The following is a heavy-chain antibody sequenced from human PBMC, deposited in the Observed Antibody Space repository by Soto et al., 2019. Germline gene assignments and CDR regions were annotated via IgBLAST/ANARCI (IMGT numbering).Heavy chain of an antibody. CDR1: GYSFTSYW. CDR2: IDPSDSYT. D-gene: IGHD2-8*01. V-gene: IGHV5-10-1*01. CDR3: ARPYCTNGVCSTVRHFDI. Sequence: GESLKISCKGSGYSFTSYWISWVRQMPGKGLEWMGRIDPSDSYTNYSPSFQGHVTISADKSISTAYLQWSSLKASDTAMYYCARPYCTNGVCSTVRHFDIWGQGTMVTVSS. J-gene: IGHJ3*02.